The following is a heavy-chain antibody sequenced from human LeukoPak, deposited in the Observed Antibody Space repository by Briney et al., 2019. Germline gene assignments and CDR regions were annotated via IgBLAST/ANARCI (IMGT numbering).Heavy chain of an antibody. CDR3: AKAWGGYCSSTSCYPFD. CDR2: IRYDGSNK. V-gene: IGHV3-30*02. D-gene: IGHD2-2*01. J-gene: IGHJ4*02. Sequence: GGSLRLSCAASGFTFTNYGMHWVRQAPGKGLEWVAFIRYDGSNKYYADSVKGRFTISRDNSKNTLYLQMNSLRAEDTAVYYCAKAWGGYCSSTSCYPFDWGQGTLVTVSS. CDR1: GFTFTNYG.